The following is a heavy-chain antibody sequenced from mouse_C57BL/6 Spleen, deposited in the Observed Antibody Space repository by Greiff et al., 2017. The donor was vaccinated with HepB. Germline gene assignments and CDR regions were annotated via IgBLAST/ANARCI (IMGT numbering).Heavy chain of an antibody. CDR3: ASSFYYDYPYAMDY. J-gene: IGHJ4*01. CDR2: ISYSGST. Sequence: DVKLQESGPGLAKPSQTLSLTCSVTGYSITSDYWNWIRKFPGNKLEYMGYISYSGSTYYNPSLKSRISITRDTSKNQYYLQLNSMTTEDTATYYCASSFYYDYPYAMDYWGQGTSVTVSS. V-gene: IGHV3-8*01. D-gene: IGHD2-4*01. CDR1: GYSITSDY.